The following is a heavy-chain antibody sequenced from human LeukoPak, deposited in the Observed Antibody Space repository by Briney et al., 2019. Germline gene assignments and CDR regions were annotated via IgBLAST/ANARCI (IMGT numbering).Heavy chain of an antibody. D-gene: IGHD3-10*01. V-gene: IGHV4-61*02. CDR1: GGSINSDTYY. CDR3: ARDRGITTARGVPSWFDP. CDR2: VYTTGGP. Sequence: SETLSLTCTVSGGSINSDTYYWTWIRQPAGKGLEWIGRVYTTGGPSYNPSLKSRVTISIDTSKNQFSLKLSSVSAADTAVYYCARDRGITTARGVPSWFDPWGQGTLVTVSS. J-gene: IGHJ5*02.